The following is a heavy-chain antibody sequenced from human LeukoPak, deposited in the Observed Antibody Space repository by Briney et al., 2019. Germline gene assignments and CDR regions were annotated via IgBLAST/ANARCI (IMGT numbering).Heavy chain of an antibody. CDR2: ISYSGST. CDR1: GGSISSYSDY. CDR3: ARGTSSIAARRRYYFDY. D-gene: IGHD6-6*01. V-gene: IGHV4-39*07. Sequence: PSETLSLTCTVSGGSISSYSDYWGWIRQPPGKGLEWIGSISYSGSTYYNPSLKSRVTISVDTSKNQFSLKLSSVTAADTAVYYCARGTSSIAARRRYYFDYWGQGTLVTVSS. J-gene: IGHJ4*02.